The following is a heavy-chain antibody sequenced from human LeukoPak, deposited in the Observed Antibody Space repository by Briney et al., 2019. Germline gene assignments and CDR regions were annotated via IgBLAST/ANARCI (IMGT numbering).Heavy chain of an antibody. V-gene: IGHV3-21*01. D-gene: IGHD6-13*01. CDR1: GFTFSSYS. CDR2: ISSSSSYI. J-gene: IGHJ4*02. CDR3: AREAGIIAAAGLDY. Sequence: GSLRLSCAASGFTFSSYSMNWVRQAPGKGLEWVSSISSSSSYIYYADSVKGRFTISRDNAKNSLYLQMNSLRAEDTAVYYCAREAGIIAAAGLDYWGQGTLVTVSS.